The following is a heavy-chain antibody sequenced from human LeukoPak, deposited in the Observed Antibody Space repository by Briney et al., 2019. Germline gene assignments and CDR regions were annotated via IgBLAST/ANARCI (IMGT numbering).Heavy chain of an antibody. V-gene: IGHV3-30*02. Sequence: GGSLRLSCAASGFTLSSYGMHWVRQAPGKGLEWVAFIRYDGSNKYYADSVKGRFTISRDNSKNTLYLQMNSLRAEGTAVYYCAKCGTYYDFWSGYLGYYYMDVWGKGTTVTVSS. CDR2: IRYDGSNK. CDR1: GFTLSSYG. J-gene: IGHJ6*03. CDR3: AKCGTYYDFWSGYLGYYYMDV. D-gene: IGHD3-3*01.